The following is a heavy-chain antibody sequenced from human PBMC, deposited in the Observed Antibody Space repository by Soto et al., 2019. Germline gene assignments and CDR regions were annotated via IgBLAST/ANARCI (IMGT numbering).Heavy chain of an antibody. CDR3: ARWWMYAPRFDH. CDR2: IYNSGRT. Sequence: SETLSLTFTVSGGSVSVGSYYWNLIRQPPGKAMEWIGYIYNSGRTYYKTYLKSRVTISVDRSKNQFSMKLSSVTAADTAVYYCARWWMYAPRFDHWGQGTLVTVSS. V-gene: IGHV4-30-2*01. D-gene: IGHD2-8*01. J-gene: IGHJ5*02. CDR1: GGSVSVGSYY.